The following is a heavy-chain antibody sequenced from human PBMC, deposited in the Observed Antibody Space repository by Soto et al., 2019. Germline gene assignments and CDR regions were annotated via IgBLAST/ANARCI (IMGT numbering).Heavy chain of an antibody. J-gene: IGHJ4*02. V-gene: IGHV1-18*01. CDR1: GYTFTDYG. CDR2: ISAYTGNT. Sequence: QVQLVQSGGEVKKPGASVKVSCKASGYTFTDYGITWVRQAPGQGLEWMGWISAYTGNTNYAQRVEGRVTMITDTSTSTAYLELRSLRSDDTAVYYCARGPESRSTAYFDYWGQGTLVTVSS. CDR3: ARGPESRSTAYFDY. D-gene: IGHD1-26*01.